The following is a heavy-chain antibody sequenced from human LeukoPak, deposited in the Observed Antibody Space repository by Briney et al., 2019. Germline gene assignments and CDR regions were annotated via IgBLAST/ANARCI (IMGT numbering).Heavy chain of an antibody. V-gene: IGHV3-33*06. J-gene: IGHJ4*02. D-gene: IGHD6-6*01. CDR3: AKEGYSSSSPYNYYYFDY. CDR2: IWYDGTNK. Sequence: GGSLRLSCAASGFTFSSYGMHWVRQAPGKGLEWVAVIWYDGTNKYYADSVKGRFTISRDNSKNTLYLQTNSLRAEDTAVYYCAKEGYSSSSPYNYYYFDYWGQGTLVTVSS. CDR1: GFTFSSYG.